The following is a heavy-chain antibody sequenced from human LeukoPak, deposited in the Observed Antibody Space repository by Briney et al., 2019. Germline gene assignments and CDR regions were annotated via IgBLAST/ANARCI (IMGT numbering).Heavy chain of an antibody. Sequence: PSETLSLTCAVYGGSFSGYYWSWIRQPPGKGLEWIGEINHSGSTNYNPSLKSRVTMSVDKSKNQFSLKLSSVTAADTAVYYCARGTIAVAGLNWFDPWGQGTLVTVSS. CDR1: GGSFSGYY. D-gene: IGHD6-19*01. J-gene: IGHJ5*02. CDR3: ARGTIAVAGLNWFDP. V-gene: IGHV4-34*01. CDR2: INHSGST.